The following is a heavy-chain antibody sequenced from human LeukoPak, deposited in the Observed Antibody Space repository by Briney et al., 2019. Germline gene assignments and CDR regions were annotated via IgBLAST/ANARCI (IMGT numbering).Heavy chain of an antibody. D-gene: IGHD1-26*01. J-gene: IGHJ5*02. V-gene: IGHV4-59*01. CDR2: IYYTGST. CDR1: GGSITSYY. CDR3: ARGGNYWPQWWFDP. Sequence: PSETLSLTCTVSGGSITSYYWSWIRQPPGKGLEWIGYIYYTGSTSYNPSLKSRVTMSLDASKNQFSLELNSVTPADTAVYYCARGGNYWPQWWFDPWGRGTLVSVSS.